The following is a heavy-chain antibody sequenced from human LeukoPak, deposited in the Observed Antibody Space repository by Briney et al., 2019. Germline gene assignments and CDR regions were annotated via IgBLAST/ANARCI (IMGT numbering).Heavy chain of an antibody. Sequence: PGGSLRLSCAASGLTFSSYAMSWVRQAPGKGLEWVSAISGSGGSTYYADSVKGRFTISRDNSKNTLYLQMNSLRAEDTAVYYCAKDGYYDSSGLVDYWGQGTLVTVSS. V-gene: IGHV3-23*01. CDR2: ISGSGGST. J-gene: IGHJ4*02. CDR3: AKDGYYDSSGLVDY. CDR1: GLTFSSYA. D-gene: IGHD3-22*01.